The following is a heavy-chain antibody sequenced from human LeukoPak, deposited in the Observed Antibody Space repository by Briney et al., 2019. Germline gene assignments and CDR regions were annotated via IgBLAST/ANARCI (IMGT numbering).Heavy chain of an antibody. Sequence: GGSLRLSCAASGFTFSSYAMSWVRQAPGKGLEWVSAISGSGGSTYYADSVKGRFTISRDNSKNTLYLQMNSLRAEDTAAYYCAKVTTYYYDSSGYDAFDIWGQGTMVTVSS. V-gene: IGHV3-23*01. CDR2: ISGSGGST. J-gene: IGHJ3*02. CDR3: AKVTTYYYDSSGYDAFDI. D-gene: IGHD3-22*01. CDR1: GFTFSSYA.